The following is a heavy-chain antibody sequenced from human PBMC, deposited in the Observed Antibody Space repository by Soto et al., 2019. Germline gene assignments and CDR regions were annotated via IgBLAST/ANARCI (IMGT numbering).Heavy chain of an antibody. Sequence: DVQLLKSGGNLVQPGGSLTLSCSASGFTLSSYAMSWVRQAPGKGLEWVSSISAGGDMTYNSDSVKGRFTISRDNANNAVFLQMHNLRIEDTALYYCARGDRGGSGSPASYYYSGWDVWGQGATVTVS. CDR1: GFTLSSYA. CDR3: ARGDRGGSGSPASYYYSGWDV. V-gene: IGHV3-23*01. CDR2: ISAGGDMT. D-gene: IGHD3-10*01. J-gene: IGHJ6*02.